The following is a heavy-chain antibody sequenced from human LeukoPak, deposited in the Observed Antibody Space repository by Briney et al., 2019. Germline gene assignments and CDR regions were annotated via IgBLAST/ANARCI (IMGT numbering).Heavy chain of an antibody. CDR3: EAGSSSVDY. J-gene: IGHJ4*02. CDR1: GFTFGSYA. Sequence: GGSLRLPCAASGFTFGSYAMHWVRQAPGKGLEWVAVISYDGSNKYYADSVKGRFTISRDNSKNALYLQMNSLRAEDTAVYYCEAGSSSVDYWGQGTLVTVSS. CDR2: ISYDGSNK. V-gene: IGHV3-30-3*01. D-gene: IGHD6-6*01.